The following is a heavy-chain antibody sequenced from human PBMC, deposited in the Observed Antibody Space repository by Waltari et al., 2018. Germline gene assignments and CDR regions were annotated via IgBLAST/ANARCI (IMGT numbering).Heavy chain of an antibody. CDR2: IYYSGST. CDR3: ARDRTAHY. Sequence: QVQLQESGPGLVKPSETLSLTCTVPGGSISSHYWSWIRQPPGKGLEWIGYIYYSGSTNYNPSLKSRVTISVDTSKNQFSLKLSSVTAADTAVYYCARDRTAHYWGQGTLVTVSS. D-gene: IGHD5-18*01. J-gene: IGHJ4*02. V-gene: IGHV4-59*11. CDR1: GGSISSHY.